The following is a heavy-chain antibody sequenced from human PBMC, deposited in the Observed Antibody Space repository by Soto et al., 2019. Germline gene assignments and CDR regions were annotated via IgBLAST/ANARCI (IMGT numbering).Heavy chain of an antibody. Sequence: GGSLRLSCAASGFTFSSYAMSWVRQAPGKGLEWVSAISGSGGSTYYADSVKGRFTISRDNSKNTLYLQMNSLRAEDTAVYYCAKDPCSGGSCSLDYWGQGTLVTVSS. D-gene: IGHD2-15*01. CDR3: AKDPCSGGSCSLDY. CDR2: ISGSGGST. CDR1: GFTFSSYA. V-gene: IGHV3-23*01. J-gene: IGHJ4*02.